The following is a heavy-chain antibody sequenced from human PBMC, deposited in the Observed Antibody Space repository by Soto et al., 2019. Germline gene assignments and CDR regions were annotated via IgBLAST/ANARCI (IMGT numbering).Heavy chain of an antibody. D-gene: IGHD6-13*01. CDR3: AKDVAGIAAAGTPAHCYYGMDV. CDR1: GFTFSSYG. CDR2: ISYDGSNK. J-gene: IGHJ6*02. V-gene: IGHV3-30*18. Sequence: QVQLVESGGGVVQPGRSLRLSCAASGFTFSSYGMHWVRQAPGKGLEWVAVISYDGSNKYYADSVKGRFTISRDNSKNARYRQRXSLRAEDTAVYYCAKDVAGIAAAGTPAHCYYGMDVWGQGTTVTVSS.